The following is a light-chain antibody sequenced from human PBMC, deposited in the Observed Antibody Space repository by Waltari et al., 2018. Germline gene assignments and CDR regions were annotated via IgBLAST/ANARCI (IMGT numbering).Light chain of an antibody. J-gene: IGLJ2*01. V-gene: IGLV1-40*01. CDR3: QSYDGSLSGVV. Sequence: QSVLTQPPSVSGAPGQRVTISCTGNTSNIGAGYNVHWYQQLPGTAPKLLIYGNINRPSGVPDRFSGSKSGTSASLAITGLQAEDEADYYCQSYDGSLSGVVFGGGTKLTVL. CDR2: GNI. CDR1: TSNIGAGYN.